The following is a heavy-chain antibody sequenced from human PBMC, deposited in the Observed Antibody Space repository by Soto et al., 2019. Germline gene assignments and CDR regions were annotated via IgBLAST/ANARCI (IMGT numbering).Heavy chain of an antibody. J-gene: IGHJ4*02. D-gene: IGHD1-20*01. CDR3: ARAIKVNWNPDH. CDR2: ISADNRNT. V-gene: IGHV1-18*01. CDR1: GYTFTSYG. Sequence: ASVKVSCKASGYTFTSYGISWVRQAPGQGLEWMGWISADNRNTNYTQNFQGRVTMTTDTSTKTAYMELRSLRSDDTAVYYCARAIKVNWNPDHWGQGTLVTVSS.